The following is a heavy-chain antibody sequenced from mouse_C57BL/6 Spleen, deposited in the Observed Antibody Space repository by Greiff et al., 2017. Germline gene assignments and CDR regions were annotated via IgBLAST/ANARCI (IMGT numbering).Heavy chain of an antibody. Sequence: QVQLQQSGAELVKPGASVKISCKASGYAFSSYWMNWVKQRPGKGLEWIGRIYPGDGDTNYNGKFKGKATLTADKSSSTAYMQLSSLTSEDSAVYCCARRGLTPYAMDYWGQGTSVTVSS. CDR1: GYAFSSYW. J-gene: IGHJ4*01. CDR2: IYPGDGDT. D-gene: IGHD4-1*01. V-gene: IGHV1-80*01. CDR3: ARRGLTPYAMDY.